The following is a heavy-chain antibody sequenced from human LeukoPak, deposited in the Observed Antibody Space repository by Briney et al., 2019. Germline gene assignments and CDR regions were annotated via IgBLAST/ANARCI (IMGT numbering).Heavy chain of an antibody. Sequence: SETLSLTCTVSGCSISSYYWSWIRQPPGKGLEWIGYIYYSGSTNYNPSLKSRVTISVDTSKNQFSLKLSSVTAADTAVYYCASTDTAMELDYWGQGTLVTVSS. CDR1: GCSISSYY. CDR3: ASTDTAMELDY. CDR2: IYYSGST. J-gene: IGHJ4*02. V-gene: IGHV4-59*01. D-gene: IGHD5-18*01.